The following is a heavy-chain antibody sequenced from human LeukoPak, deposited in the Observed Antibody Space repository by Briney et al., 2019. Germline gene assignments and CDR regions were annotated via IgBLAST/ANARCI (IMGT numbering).Heavy chain of an antibody. J-gene: IGHJ5*02. CDR2: INPSGGST. Sequence: ASVKVSCKASGYTFTSYYMHWVRQAPGQGLEWMGIINPSGGSTSYAQKFQGRVTMTRDTSTSTVYMELSSLRSEDTAVYYCARDWGLWFGEPRNWFDPWGQGTLVTVSS. CDR1: GYTFTSYY. CDR3: ARDWGLWFGEPRNWFDP. D-gene: IGHD3-10*01. V-gene: IGHV1-46*01.